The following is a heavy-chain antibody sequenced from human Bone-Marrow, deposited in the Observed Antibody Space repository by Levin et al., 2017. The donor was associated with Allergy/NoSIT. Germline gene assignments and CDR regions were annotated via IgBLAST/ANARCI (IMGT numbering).Heavy chain of an antibody. V-gene: IGHV3-30*18. J-gene: IGHJ4*02. CDR2: ISYDGSNK. D-gene: IGHD5-12*01. CDR1: GFTFSSYG. CDR3: AKGKGPDGGYSGYDYGAGDYFDY. Sequence: GESLKISCAASGFTFSSYGMHWVRQAPGKGLEWVAVISYDGSNKYYADSVKGRFTISRDNSKNTLYLQMNSLRAEDTAVYYCAKGKGPDGGYSGYDYGAGDYFDYWGQGTLVTVSS.